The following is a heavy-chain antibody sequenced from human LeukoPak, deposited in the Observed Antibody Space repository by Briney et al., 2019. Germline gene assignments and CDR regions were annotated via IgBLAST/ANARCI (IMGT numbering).Heavy chain of an antibody. CDR2: INPSGGST. V-gene: IGHV1-46*01. Sequence: ASVKVSCKASGYTFTSYYMHWVRQAPGQGLEWMAIINPSGGSTSYAQKFQGRVTMTRDTSTSTVYMELSSLRSEDTAVYYCAKERCSSTSCYIYYYYGMDVWGKGTTVTVSS. J-gene: IGHJ6*04. D-gene: IGHD2-2*01. CDR1: GYTFTSYY. CDR3: AKERCSSTSCYIYYYYGMDV.